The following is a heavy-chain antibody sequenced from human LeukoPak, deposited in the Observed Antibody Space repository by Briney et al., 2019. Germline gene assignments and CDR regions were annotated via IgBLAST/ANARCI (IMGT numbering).Heavy chain of an antibody. CDR1: GYTFTGYY. V-gene: IGHV1-2*02. CDR3: ARDFGLSGSYYEDYYYGMDV. CDR2: INPNSGGT. J-gene: IGHJ6*02. Sequence: ASVKVSFKASGYTFTGYYMHWVRQAPGQGLEWMGWINPNSGGTNYAQKFQGRVTMTRDTSISTAYMELSRLRSDDTAVYYCARDFGLSGSYYEDYYYGMDVWGQGTTVTVSS. D-gene: IGHD1-26*01.